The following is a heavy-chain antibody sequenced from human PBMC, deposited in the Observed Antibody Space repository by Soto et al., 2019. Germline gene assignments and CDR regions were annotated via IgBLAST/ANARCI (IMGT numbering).Heavy chain of an antibody. CDR1: GGSFSGYY. V-gene: IGHV4-34*01. J-gene: IGHJ6*02. CDR2: INHSGST. CDR3: ASGNYYYGMDV. Sequence: SETLSLTCAVYGGSFSGYYWSWIRQPPGKGLEWIGEINHSGSTNYNPSLKSRVTISVDTSKNQFSLKLSSVTVADTAVYYCASGNYYYGMDVWGQGTTVTVSS.